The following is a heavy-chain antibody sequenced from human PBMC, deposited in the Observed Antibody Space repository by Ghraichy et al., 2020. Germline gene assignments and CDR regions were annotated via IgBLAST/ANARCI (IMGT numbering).Heavy chain of an antibody. CDR1: GFTFDDYA. V-gene: IGHV3-9*01. CDR2: ISWNSGSI. D-gene: IGHD2-2*01. J-gene: IGHJ3*02. Sequence: GGSLRLSCAASGFTFDDYAMHWVRQAPGKGLEWVSGISWNSGSIGYADSVKGRFTISRDNAKNSLYLQMNSLRAEDTALYYCAKGDNIVVVPAASLRGDAFDIWGQGTMVTVSS. CDR3: AKGDNIVVVPAASLRGDAFDI.